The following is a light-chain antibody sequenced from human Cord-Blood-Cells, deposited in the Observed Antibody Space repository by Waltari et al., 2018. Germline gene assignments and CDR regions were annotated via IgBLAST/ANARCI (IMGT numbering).Light chain of an antibody. J-gene: IGKJ3*01. CDR3: QQYGSSPLIT. CDR2: GAS. V-gene: IGKV3-20*01. CDR1: QSVSSSY. Sequence: ENVLTQSPGTLSLSPGERATLSCRASQSVSSSYSAWYQQKPGQAPRLLIYGASSRATGIPDRFSGSWSGTDFTLTISRLEPEDFAVYYCQQYGSSPLITFGPGTKVDIK.